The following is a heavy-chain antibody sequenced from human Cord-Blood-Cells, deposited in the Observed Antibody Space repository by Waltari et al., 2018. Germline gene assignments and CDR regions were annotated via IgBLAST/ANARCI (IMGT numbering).Heavy chain of an antibody. J-gene: IGHJ4*02. CDR1: GGTFSSFT. V-gene: IGHV1-69*02. D-gene: IGHD3-22*01. CDR3: ASNYYDSSGYYYARVDY. Sequence: QVQLLQSGAEVKKPGSSVKVSCKDTGGTFSSFTIRWVRQAPRKGLEWMGRSIAILGIANDAQKFQGRGTITADKSTSTAYMELSSLRSEDTAVYYCASNYYDSSGYYYARVDYWGQGTLVTVSS. CDR2: SIAILGIA.